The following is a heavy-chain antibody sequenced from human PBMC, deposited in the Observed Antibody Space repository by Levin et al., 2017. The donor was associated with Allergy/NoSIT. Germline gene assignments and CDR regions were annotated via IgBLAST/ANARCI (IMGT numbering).Heavy chain of an antibody. CDR2: INHSGST. CDR1: GGSFSGYY. V-gene: IGHV4-34*01. Sequence: PSETLSLTCAVYGGSFSGYYWSWIRQPPGKGLEWIGEINHSGSTNYNPSLKSRVTISVDTSKNQFSLKLSSVTAADTAVYYCARGRRGDPADYWGQGTVVTVSS. D-gene: IGHD2-21*02. J-gene: IGHJ4*02. CDR3: ARGRRGDPADY.